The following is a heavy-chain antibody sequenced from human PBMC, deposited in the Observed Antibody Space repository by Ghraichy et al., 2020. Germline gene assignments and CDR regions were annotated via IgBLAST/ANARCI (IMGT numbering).Heavy chain of an antibody. CDR1: GFTFSSYW. J-gene: IGHJ4*02. Sequence: GGSLNISCAASGFTFSSYWMSWVRQAPGKGLEWVANIKQDGSEKYYVDSVKGRFTISRDSAKNSLYLQMNSLRAEDTAVYYCARGGDFWSGYYTGGFDYWGQGTLVTVSS. V-gene: IGHV3-7*03. D-gene: IGHD3-3*01. CDR2: IKQDGSEK. CDR3: ARGGDFWSGYYTGGFDY.